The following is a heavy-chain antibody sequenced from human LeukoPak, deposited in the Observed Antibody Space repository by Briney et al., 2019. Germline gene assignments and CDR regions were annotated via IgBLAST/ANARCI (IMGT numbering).Heavy chain of an antibody. J-gene: IGHJ4*02. CDR3: ARYGGSGWVIDN. CDR1: GGSISTY. D-gene: IGHD6-19*01. Sequence: PSETLSLTCTVSGGSISTYWTWIRPPPGKGLGWIGYIYYTGATSYNPSLKSRGIISVDTSKKQFSLKLTSVTAADTAVYYCARYGGSGWVIDNWGQGTLVTVSS. CDR2: IYYTGAT. V-gene: IGHV4-59*08.